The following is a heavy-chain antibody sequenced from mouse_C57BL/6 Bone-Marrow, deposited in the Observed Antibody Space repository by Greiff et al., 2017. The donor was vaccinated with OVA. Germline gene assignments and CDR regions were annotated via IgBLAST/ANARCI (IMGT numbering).Heavy chain of an antibody. CDR1: GFTFSDYG. CDR3: ASYYSNYVYAMDY. V-gene: IGHV5-17*01. Sequence: DVHLVESGGGLVKPGGSLKLSCAASGFTFSDYGMHWVRQAPEKGLEWVAYISSGSSTIYYADTVKGRFTISRDNAKNTLFLQMTSLRSEDTAMYYCASYYSNYVYAMDYWGQGTSVTVSS. J-gene: IGHJ4*01. CDR2: ISSGSSTI. D-gene: IGHD2-5*01.